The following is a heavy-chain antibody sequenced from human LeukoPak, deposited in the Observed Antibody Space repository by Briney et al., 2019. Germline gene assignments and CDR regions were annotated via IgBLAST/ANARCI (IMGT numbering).Heavy chain of an antibody. CDR2: IYYSGST. D-gene: IGHD2-21*02. Sequence: LETLSLTCTVSGGSISSYYWSWIRQPPGKGLEWIGYIYYSGSTNYNPSLKSRVTISVDTSKNQFSLKLSSVTAADTAVYYCARGVPHCGGDCYTHYFFDYWGQGTLVTVSS. CDR3: ARGVPHCGGDCYTHYFFDY. CDR1: GGSISSYY. J-gene: IGHJ4*02. V-gene: IGHV4-59*01.